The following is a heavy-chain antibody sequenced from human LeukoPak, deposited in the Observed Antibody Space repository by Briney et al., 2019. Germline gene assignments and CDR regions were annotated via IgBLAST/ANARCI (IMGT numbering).Heavy chain of an antibody. CDR1: GYTFTSYG. V-gene: IGHV1-18*01. CDR2: ISAYNGNT. J-gene: IGHJ4*02. CDR3: ARGSRVGDYFDY. D-gene: IGHD3-10*01. Sequence: GASVKVSCKASGYTFTSYGISWVRQAPGQGLEWMGWISAYNGNTNYAQKLQGRVTITTDESTSTAYMELSSLRSEDTAVYYCARGSRVGDYFDYWGQGTLVTVSS.